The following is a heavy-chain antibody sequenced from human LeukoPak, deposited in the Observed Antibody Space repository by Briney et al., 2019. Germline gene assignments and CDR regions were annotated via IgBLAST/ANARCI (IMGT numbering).Heavy chain of an antibody. CDR2: INPSGGGA. V-gene: IGHV1-46*01. CDR1: GYTFTSYY. CDR3: ARGAVAQGYYYYYMDV. Sequence: ASVKVSCKASGYTFTSYYMHWVRQAPGQGLEWMGIINPSGGGATYAQKFRGRVTMTRDTSTSTVYMELSSLRSEDTAMYYCARGAVAQGYYYYYMDVWGKGTTVTVSS. J-gene: IGHJ6*03. D-gene: IGHD6-19*01.